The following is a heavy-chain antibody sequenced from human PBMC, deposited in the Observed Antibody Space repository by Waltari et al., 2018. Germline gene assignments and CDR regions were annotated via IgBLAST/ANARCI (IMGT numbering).Heavy chain of an antibody. CDR3: ARFSLVQLEQLFDP. CDR2: IYYSGST. D-gene: IGHD1-1*01. V-gene: IGHV4-59*01. J-gene: IGHJ5*02. Sequence: QVQLQESGPGLVKPSETLSLTCTVSGGSISSYYWSWIRQPPGKRLWWIGYIYYSGSTNYTPSPKSRVTISVDTSKNQFSLKLSSVTAADTAVYYCARFSLVQLEQLFDPWGQGTLVTVSS. CDR1: GGSISSYY.